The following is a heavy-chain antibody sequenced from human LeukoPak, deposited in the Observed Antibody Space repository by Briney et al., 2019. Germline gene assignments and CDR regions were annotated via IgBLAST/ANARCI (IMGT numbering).Heavy chain of an antibody. D-gene: IGHD3-10*01. CDR1: GGSISSSSYY. CDR3: ARGSYYYGSGSYHYYYYMDV. V-gene: IGHV4-39*07. J-gene: IGHJ6*03. Sequence: SETLSLTCTVSGGSISSSSYYWGWIRQPPGKGLEWIGGIYYSGSTYYNPSLKGRVTISVDTSKNQFSLKLSSVTAADTAVYYCARGSYYYGSGSYHYYYYMDVWGKGTTVTVSS. CDR2: IYYSGST.